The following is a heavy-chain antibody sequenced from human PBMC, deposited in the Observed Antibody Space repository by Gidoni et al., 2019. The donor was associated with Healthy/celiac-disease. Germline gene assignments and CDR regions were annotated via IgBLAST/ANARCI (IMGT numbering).Heavy chain of an antibody. CDR1: GGSISSGGYA. J-gene: IGHJ4*02. CDR2: IYHSGST. Sequence: QLQLQESGSGLVKPSQTLSLTCPVPGGSISSGGYAWTWIRQPPGKGLEWIGYIYHSGSTYYNPSLKSRVTISVDRSKNQFSLKLSSVTAADTAVYYCAREIAAAGTFDYWGQGTLVTVSS. CDR3: AREIAAAGTFDY. V-gene: IGHV4-30-2*01. D-gene: IGHD6-13*01.